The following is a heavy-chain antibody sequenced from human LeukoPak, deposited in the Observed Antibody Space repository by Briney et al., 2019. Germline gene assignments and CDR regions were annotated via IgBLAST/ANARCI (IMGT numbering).Heavy chain of an antibody. J-gene: IGHJ5*02. CDR2: ISTGGDI. CDR1: AGSICNSY. D-gene: IGHD3-22*01. CDR3: VRGPGRGYDLEP. V-gene: IGHV4-4*07. Sequence: PSETLSLTRAVSAGSICNSYCSWARQPPGKGLEFIGYISTGGDINYNPSLRSRVTMSINTSNNQLSLTLTSVTTADTAVYFCVRGPGRGYDLEPWGQGSLVTVSS.